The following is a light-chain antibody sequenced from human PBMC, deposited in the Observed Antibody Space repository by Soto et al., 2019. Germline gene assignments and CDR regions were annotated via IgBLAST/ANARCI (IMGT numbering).Light chain of an antibody. CDR2: DTS. V-gene: IGKV3-11*01. Sequence: IVLTQSAATLALSPGERATLSCRASQSVSNYLAWYQQKPGQAPRLLIYDTSNRATGIPGRFSGSGSGTDFTLNISSLEPEDFALYYCQQRSNWPPLTFGGGTKVEIK. J-gene: IGKJ4*01. CDR3: QQRSNWPPLT. CDR1: QSVSNY.